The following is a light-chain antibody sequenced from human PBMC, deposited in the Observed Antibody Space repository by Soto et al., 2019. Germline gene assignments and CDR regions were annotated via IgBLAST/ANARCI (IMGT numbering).Light chain of an antibody. CDR3: QQYGSSPS. J-gene: IGKJ4*01. Sequence: EIVMTQSPVTLSVSPGERATLSCRASQSVSSNLAWYQQKPGQAPSLLIYGAFTRATGIPARFSGTGSGTDFTLTISRLEPEDFAVYYCQQYGSSPSFGGGTKVDIK. V-gene: IGKV3-20*01. CDR1: QSVSSN. CDR2: GAF.